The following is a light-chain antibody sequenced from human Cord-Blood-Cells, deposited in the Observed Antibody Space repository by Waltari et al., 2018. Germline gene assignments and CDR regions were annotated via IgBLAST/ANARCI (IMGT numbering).Light chain of an antibody. V-gene: IGLV1-44*01. CDR1: SSNIGSNT. CDR3: AAWDDSLNGFYV. CDR2: SNN. Sequence: QSVLTQPPSASGTPGQRVTISCSGSSSNIGSNTVNWYQQLPGTAPKLPIYSNNPRPSGVPDRFSGSKSGTSASLAISGLQSEDEADYYCAAWDDSLNGFYVFGTGTKVTVL. J-gene: IGLJ1*01.